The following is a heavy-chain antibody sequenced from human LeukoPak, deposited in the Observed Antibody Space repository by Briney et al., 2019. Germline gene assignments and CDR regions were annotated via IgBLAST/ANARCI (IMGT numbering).Heavy chain of an antibody. Sequence: PSETLSLTCTVSGGSITSTTFYWGWVRQPPGKGLEWIGNTYYSGSTHYNPSLKSRVTISVDTSKNEFSLKLSSVTAADTAVYYCARNNTLMMYPRGGEDKGFDYWGQGTLVTVSS. CDR2: TYYSGST. V-gene: IGHV4-39*01. D-gene: IGHD2-8*01. CDR3: ARNNTLMMYPRGGEDKGFDY. J-gene: IGHJ4*02. CDR1: GGSITSTTFY.